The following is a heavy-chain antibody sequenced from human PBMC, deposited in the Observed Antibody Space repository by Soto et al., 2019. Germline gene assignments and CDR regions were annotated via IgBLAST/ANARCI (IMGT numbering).Heavy chain of an antibody. Sequence: GGSLRLSCAASGFIFKNFGMSWVRQAPGKGLKWISSISGSGFKKYYADFVKGRFTISRDNSKSTVYLELNNLSAEDTAVYHCAKNQGVELVPLATVDWFDPWGQGSVVTVSS. J-gene: IGHJ5*02. V-gene: IGHV3-23*01. CDR1: GFIFKNFG. CDR3: AKNQGVELVPLATVDWFDP. CDR2: ISGSGFKK. D-gene: IGHD1-26*01.